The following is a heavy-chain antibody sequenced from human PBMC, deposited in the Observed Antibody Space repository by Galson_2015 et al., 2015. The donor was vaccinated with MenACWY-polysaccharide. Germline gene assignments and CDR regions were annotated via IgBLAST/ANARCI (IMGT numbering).Heavy chain of an antibody. J-gene: IGHJ6*02. CDR3: ARDTEYCTNGVCYTGLDYYYYGMDV. D-gene: IGHD2-8*01. V-gene: IGHV3-11*01. CDR2: ISSSGSTI. Sequence: SLRLSCAASGFTFSDYYMSWIRQAPGKGLEWVSYISSSGSTIYYADSVKGRFTISRDNAKNSLYLQMNSLRAEDTAVYYCARDTEYCTNGVCYTGLDYYYYGMDVWGQGTTVTVSS. CDR1: GFTFSDYY.